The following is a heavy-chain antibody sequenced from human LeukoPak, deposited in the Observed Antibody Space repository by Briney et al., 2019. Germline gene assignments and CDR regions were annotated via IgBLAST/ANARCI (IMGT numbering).Heavy chain of an antibody. Sequence: GGSLRLSCAASGFTFSAYWMAWVRQAPGKGLEWVANMKQDGSAKHYVDSVKGRITISRDNVRSSLYLQMNSLRAEDSAVYYCARDDVEALDYWGQGTLVTVSS. D-gene: IGHD3-16*01. CDR3: ARDDVEALDY. CDR1: GFTFSAYW. J-gene: IGHJ4*02. CDR2: MKQDGSAK. V-gene: IGHV3-7*01.